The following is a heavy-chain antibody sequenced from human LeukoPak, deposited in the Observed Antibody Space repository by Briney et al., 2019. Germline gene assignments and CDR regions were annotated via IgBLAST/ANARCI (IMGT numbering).Heavy chain of an antibody. D-gene: IGHD6-13*01. CDR2: IYPGDSDT. J-gene: IGHJ4*02. CDR1: GYTFNTYW. V-gene: IGHV5-51*01. Sequence: GESLKISCKGSGYTFNTYWIGWVRQMPGKGLEWMGIIYPGDSDTRYSPSFEGQVTISVDKSITTAYLQWSSLKASDSAIYSCARHSAAIGTGYFDYWGQGTLVTVSS. CDR3: ARHSAAIGTGYFDY.